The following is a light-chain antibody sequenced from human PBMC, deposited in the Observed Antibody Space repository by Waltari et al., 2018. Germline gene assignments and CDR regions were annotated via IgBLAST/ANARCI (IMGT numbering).Light chain of an antibody. V-gene: IGLV1-44*01. Sequence: QSVLTQPPSASGTPGQRVTISCSGTSSNLGHNVVNWYQPVAGTAPKLLIYRNDLRPSGVPDRFSASKSGTSASLAISGLQSEDEAEYYCASWDDSLNGHWVFGGGTKVTVL. CDR1: SSNLGHNV. J-gene: IGLJ3*02. CDR3: ASWDDSLNGHWV. CDR2: RND.